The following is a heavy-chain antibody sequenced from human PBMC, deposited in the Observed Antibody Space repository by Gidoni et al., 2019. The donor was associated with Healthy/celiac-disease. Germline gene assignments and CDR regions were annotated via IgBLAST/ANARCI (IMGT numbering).Heavy chain of an antibody. CDR1: GFTCSSYE. V-gene: IGHV3-48*03. D-gene: IGHD3-3*01. J-gene: IGHJ6*02. CDR3: ASTEGPPYYDFWSGSTTYGMDV. Sequence: EVQLVESGGGVVQPGGSLRLSCAASGFTCSSYEMNGVRQAPAKGLEWVSYISSSGSTIYYADSVKGRFTISRDNAKNSLYLQMNCLRAEDTAVYYCASTEGPPYYDFWSGSTTYGMDVWSQGTAVTVSS. CDR2: ISSSGSTI.